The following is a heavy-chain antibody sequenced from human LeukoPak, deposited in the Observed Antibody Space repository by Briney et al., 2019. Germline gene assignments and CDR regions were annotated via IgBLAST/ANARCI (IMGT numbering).Heavy chain of an antibody. CDR3: ASSGSYYDEAFDI. Sequence: SETLSLTCTVSGYSASSGYYWGWIGQPPVKGREWIGSIYHSGSTYYNPSLKSRVTISVDTSKNQFSLKLSSVTAADTAVYYCASSGSYYDEAFDIWGQGTMVTVSS. J-gene: IGHJ3*02. D-gene: IGHD3-10*01. CDR1: GYSASSGYY. V-gene: IGHV4-38-2*02. CDR2: IYHSGST.